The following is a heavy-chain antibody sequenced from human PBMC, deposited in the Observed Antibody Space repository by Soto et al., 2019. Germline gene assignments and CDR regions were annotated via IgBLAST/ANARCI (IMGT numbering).Heavy chain of an antibody. CDR3: AKDGVQLWPDY. Sequence: SETLSLTCTVSGGSINSRSYYWVWIRQSPGKGLEWIGSIYYSGSTYYNPSLKSRVAMSVDTSKNTLYLQMNSLRAEDTAVYYCAKDGVQLWPDYWGQGTLVTVSS. J-gene: IGHJ4*02. CDR1: GGSINSRSYY. V-gene: IGHV4-39*07. D-gene: IGHD5-18*01. CDR2: IYYSGST.